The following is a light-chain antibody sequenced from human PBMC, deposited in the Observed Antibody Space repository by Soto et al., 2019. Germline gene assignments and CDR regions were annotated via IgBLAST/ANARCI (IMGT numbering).Light chain of an antibody. CDR2: EVS. V-gene: IGLV2-8*01. CDR3: TSYAGTYSFFYV. CDR1: SSDVGAYNY. J-gene: IGLJ1*01. Sequence: QSARTQPPSASGSPGQSVTISCTGTSSDVGAYNYVSWYQQLPGKPPKLLIYEVSKRPSGVPDRFSGSKSGNMASLTVSGLQAEDEADYYCTSYAGTYSFFYVFGPGTKVTVL.